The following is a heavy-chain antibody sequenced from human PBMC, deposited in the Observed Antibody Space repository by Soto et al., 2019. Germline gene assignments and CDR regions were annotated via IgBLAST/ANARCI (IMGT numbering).Heavy chain of an antibody. CDR2: ITGDGGGT. J-gene: IGHJ4*02. CDR1: GFTFSYSA. V-gene: IGHV3-23*01. CDR3: AKDVYVTSLLGGSWDY. D-gene: IGHD3-10*01. Sequence: EAQLLESGGGLVQPGGSLRLSCAASGFTFSYSAMNWVRQAPGQGLAWVSAITGDGGGTYYADSVKGRFTISRDNSKNTLYLQMNGLRADDTAVYYCAKDVYVTSLLGGSWDYWGQGTLVTVSS.